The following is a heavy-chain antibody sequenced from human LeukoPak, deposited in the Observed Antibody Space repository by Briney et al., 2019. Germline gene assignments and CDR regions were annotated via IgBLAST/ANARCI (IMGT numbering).Heavy chain of an antibody. CDR1: GFTFSSYT. V-gene: IGHV3-30-3*01. CDR2: ISYDGSNK. CDR3: ARDYSGSYLFDY. J-gene: IGHJ4*02. Sequence: GRSLKLSCAASGFTFSSYTIHWVRQAPGKGLEWVAIISYDGSNKYYADSVKGRFTISRDNSKNTLYLQMNSLRAEDTAVYYCARDYSGSYLFDYWGQGTLVTVSS. D-gene: IGHD1-26*01.